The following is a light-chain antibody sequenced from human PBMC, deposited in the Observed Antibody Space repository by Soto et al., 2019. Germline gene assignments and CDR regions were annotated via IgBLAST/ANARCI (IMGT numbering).Light chain of an antibody. J-gene: IGLJ1*01. Sequence: QSVLTQPPSVSGAPGQRVTISSTGSSSNIGAGYDVHWYQQLPGTAPKLLIYVNTNRPSGVPGRFSGSKSGTSASLAITGLQAEDEADYYCQSYDSSLSGYVFGTGTKLTVL. V-gene: IGLV1-40*01. CDR3: QSYDSSLSGYV. CDR1: SSNIGAGYD. CDR2: VNT.